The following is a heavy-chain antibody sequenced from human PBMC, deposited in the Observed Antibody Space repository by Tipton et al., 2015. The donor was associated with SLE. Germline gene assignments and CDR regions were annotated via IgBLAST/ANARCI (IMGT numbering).Heavy chain of an antibody. CDR2: IYYSGAT. D-gene: IGHD5-18*01. CDR1: GGSISSSSYY. V-gene: IGHV4-39*01. Sequence: TLSLTCTVSGGSISSSSYYWGWIRQPPGKGLEWIGSIYYSGATYFNPSLKSRISMSVDTSKNQFSLKLTSVTAADTAVYSCARRERGYSYAPFDYWGQGTLITVSS. CDR3: ARRERGYSYAPFDY. J-gene: IGHJ4*02.